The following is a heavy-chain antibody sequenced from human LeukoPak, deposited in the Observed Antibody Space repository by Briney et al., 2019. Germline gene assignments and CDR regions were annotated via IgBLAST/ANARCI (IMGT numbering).Heavy chain of an antibody. J-gene: IGHJ4*02. V-gene: IGHV4-59*12. CDR2: IYYNGYT. CDR1: GGSISNYY. D-gene: IGHD6-19*01. CDR3: ARRDTSGWAYYFDY. Sequence: PSETLSLTCTVSGGSISNYYWSWIRQPPGKGLEWIGYIYYNGYTDYNSSLKSRVTISVDTSKNQFSLKLSSVTAADTAVYYCARRDTSGWAYYFDYWGQGTLVTVSS.